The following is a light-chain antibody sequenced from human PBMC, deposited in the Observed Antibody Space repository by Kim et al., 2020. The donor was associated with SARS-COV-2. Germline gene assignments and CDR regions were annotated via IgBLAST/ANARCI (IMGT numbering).Light chain of an antibody. J-gene: IGKJ2*01. CDR2: GAS. CDR1: PGVNSSS. Sequence: LSPGERATLTCGARPGVNSSSLAGYQEKPGLAPRLLICGASSRATGIPDRFSGSGSGTDFTLTISRLEPEDFAVYYCQQYGSSHATLGQETKLE. CDR3: QQYGSSHAT. V-gene: IGKV3D-20*01.